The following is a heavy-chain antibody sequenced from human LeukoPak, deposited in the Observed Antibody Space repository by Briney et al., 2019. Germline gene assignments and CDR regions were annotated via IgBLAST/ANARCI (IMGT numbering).Heavy chain of an antibody. CDR2: IRSKANSYAT. CDR1: GFTFSGSA. CDR3: TITGITSYYYYMDV. J-gene: IGHJ6*03. Sequence: GGSLRLSCAASGFTFSGSAMHWVRQASGKGLEWVGRIRSKANSYATAYAASVKRRFTISREDSKNTAYLQMNSLKTEDTAVYYCTITGITSYYYYMDVWGKGTTVTVSS. D-gene: IGHD1-14*01. V-gene: IGHV3-73*01.